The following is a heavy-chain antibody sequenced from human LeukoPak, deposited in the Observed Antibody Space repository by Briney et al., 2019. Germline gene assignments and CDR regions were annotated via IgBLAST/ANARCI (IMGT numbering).Heavy chain of an antibody. D-gene: IGHD6-13*01. CDR2: IDAGNGNT. CDR1: GYTFTSYA. CDR3: ARDFNRGSSWYFFDY. J-gene: IGHJ4*02. V-gene: IGHV1-3*01. Sequence: GASVKVSCKASGYTFTSYAMHWVRQAPGQRLEWMGWIDAGNGNTKYSQKFQGRVTITRDTSASTAYMELSSLRSEDTAVYYCARDFNRGSSWYFFDYWGQGTLVTVSS.